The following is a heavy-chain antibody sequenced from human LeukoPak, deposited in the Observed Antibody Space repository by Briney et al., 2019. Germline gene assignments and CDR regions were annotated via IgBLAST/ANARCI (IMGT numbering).Heavy chain of an antibody. CDR2: IYYTGST. D-gene: IGHD6-19*01. CDR3: ARLKGYSSGWYPSYYFDY. Sequence: SETLSLTCTVPGGSISSYYWSWIRQPPGKGLEWIGYIYYTGSTNYNPSLKSRVTISVDTSKNQFSLKLSSVTAADTAVYYCARLKGYSSGWYPSYYFDYWGQGTLVTVSS. V-gene: IGHV4-59*08. J-gene: IGHJ4*02. CDR1: GGSISSYY.